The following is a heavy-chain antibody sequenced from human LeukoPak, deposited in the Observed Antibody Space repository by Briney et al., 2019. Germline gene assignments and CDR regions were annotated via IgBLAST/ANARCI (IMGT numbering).Heavy chain of an antibody. CDR2: IDPSDSYI. CDR3: ARVRVTTSLYYYYGLDV. V-gene: IGHV5-10-1*01. CDR1: GYSFTNYL. D-gene: IGHD4-17*01. Sequence: GESLKISCKGSGYSFTNYLISWVRQMPVKGLEWMGRIDPSDSYINYSPSFQGHVTISADKSISTAYLQWSSLKASDTAMYYCARVRVTTSLYYYYGLDVWGQGTTVTVSS. J-gene: IGHJ6*02.